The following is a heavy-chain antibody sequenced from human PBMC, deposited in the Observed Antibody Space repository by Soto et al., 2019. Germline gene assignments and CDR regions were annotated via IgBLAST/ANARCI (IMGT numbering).Heavy chain of an antibody. CDR3: TREGDPLGYCSGGSCYSDY. D-gene: IGHD2-15*01. V-gene: IGHV3-49*03. Sequence: GGSLRLSCTASGFTFGDYAMSWFRQAPGKGLEWVGFIRSKAYGGTTEYAASVKGRFTISRDDSKSIAYLQMNSLKTEDTAVYYCTREGDPLGYCSGGSCYSDYWGQGTLVTVSS. J-gene: IGHJ4*02. CDR1: GFTFGDYA. CDR2: IRSKAYGGTT.